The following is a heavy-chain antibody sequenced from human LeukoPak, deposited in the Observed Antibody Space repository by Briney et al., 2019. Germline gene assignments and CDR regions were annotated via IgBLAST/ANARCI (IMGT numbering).Heavy chain of an antibody. CDR2: INHSGST. CDR1: GGSFSGYY. Sequence: TSETLSLTCAVYGGSFSGYYWSWIRQPPGKGLEWIGEINHSGSTNYNPSLKSRVTISVDTSKNQFSLKLSSVTAADTAVYYCASWGIAAAGRNNWFDPWGQGTLVTVSS. V-gene: IGHV4-34*01. D-gene: IGHD6-13*01. J-gene: IGHJ5*02. CDR3: ASWGIAAAGRNNWFDP.